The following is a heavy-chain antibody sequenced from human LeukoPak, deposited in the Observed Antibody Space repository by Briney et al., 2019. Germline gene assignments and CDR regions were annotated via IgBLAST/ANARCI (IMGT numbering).Heavy chain of an antibody. Sequence: GGSLRLSCAASGFTFSSYSMNWDRQAPGKGLEWVSYISSSSSTIYYADSVKGRFTISRDNAKNSLYLQMNSLRAEDTAVYYCAGEAGSSWYSSYYYYYMDVWGKGTTVTISS. CDR3: AGEAGSSWYSSYYYYYMDV. CDR2: ISSSSSTI. J-gene: IGHJ6*03. CDR1: GFTFSSYS. D-gene: IGHD6-13*01. V-gene: IGHV3-48*01.